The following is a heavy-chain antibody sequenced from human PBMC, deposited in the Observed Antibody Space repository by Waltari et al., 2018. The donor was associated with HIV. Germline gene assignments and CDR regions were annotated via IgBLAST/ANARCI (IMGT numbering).Heavy chain of an antibody. Sequence: QAQLVQSGAEVTKPGASVKVSCKASGYTFTSPGYYVHWVRQAPGQGLEWMGWVNPNSGGTVYAQNFQGRVTMTRDTSISTAYMELSRLRSDDTAIYYCAVPWGMTEPTDYWGQGTLVTVSS. CDR1: GYTFTSPGYY. J-gene: IGHJ4*02. V-gene: IGHV1-2*02. CDR3: AVPWGMTEPTDY. D-gene: IGHD3-16*01. CDR2: VNPNSGGT.